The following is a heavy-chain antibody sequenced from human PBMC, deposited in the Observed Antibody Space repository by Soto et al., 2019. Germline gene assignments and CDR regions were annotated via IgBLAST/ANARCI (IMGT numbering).Heavy chain of an antibody. CDR1: GGSISSSSYY. CDR2: IYYSGST. Sequence: TSETLSLTCTVSGGSISSSSYYWGWIRQPPGKGLEWIGSIYYSGSTYYNPSLKSRVTISVDTSKNQFSLKLSSVTAADTAVYYCARAQPSLRYFDWLLKTNYYGMDVWGQGTTVTVS. V-gene: IGHV4-39*07. CDR3: ARAQPSLRYFDWLLKTNYYGMDV. J-gene: IGHJ6*02. D-gene: IGHD3-9*01.